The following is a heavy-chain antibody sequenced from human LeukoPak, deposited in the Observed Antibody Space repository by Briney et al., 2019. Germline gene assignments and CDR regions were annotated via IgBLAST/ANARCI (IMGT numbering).Heavy chain of an antibody. Sequence: ASVKVSCKASGYTFTNYGISWVRQAPGQGLEWMGWISAYNGNSKYARKLQDRVTMTTDTSTSTAYMELRSLRSDDTAVFYCARAEVYYGSGTNLIDYWGQGTLVTVSS. D-gene: IGHD3-10*01. J-gene: IGHJ4*02. CDR3: ARAEVYYGSGTNLIDY. CDR2: ISAYNGNS. CDR1: GYTFTNYG. V-gene: IGHV1-18*01.